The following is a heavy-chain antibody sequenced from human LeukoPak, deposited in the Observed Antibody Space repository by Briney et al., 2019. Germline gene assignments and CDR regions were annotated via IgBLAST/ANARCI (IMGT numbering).Heavy chain of an antibody. CDR3: ASGGLTMVPSNFLSGI. D-gene: IGHD3-10*01. V-gene: IGHV3-33*01. Sequence: PGGSLRLSCAASGFTFSSYGMHWVRQAPGKGLEWVAVIWYDGSNKYYADSVKGRFTISRDNSKNTPYLQMNSLRAEDTAVYYCASGGLTMVPSNFLSGIWGQGTLVTVSS. CDR1: GFTFSSYG. CDR2: IWYDGSNK. J-gene: IGHJ4*02.